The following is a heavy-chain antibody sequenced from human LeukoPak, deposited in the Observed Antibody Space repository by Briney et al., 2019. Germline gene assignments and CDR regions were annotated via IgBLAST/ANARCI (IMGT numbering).Heavy chain of an antibody. CDR1: GGSISSSSYY. V-gene: IGHV4-39*01. Sequence: SETLSLTCTVSGGSISSSSYYWGWIRQPPGKGLEWIVSIYYSGSTYYNPSLKSRVTISVDTSKNQFSLKLSSVTAADTAVYYCARQTLTVDTAMDFDPWGQGTLVTVSS. CDR2: IYYSGST. J-gene: IGHJ5*02. CDR3: ARQTLTVDTAMDFDP. D-gene: IGHD5-18*01.